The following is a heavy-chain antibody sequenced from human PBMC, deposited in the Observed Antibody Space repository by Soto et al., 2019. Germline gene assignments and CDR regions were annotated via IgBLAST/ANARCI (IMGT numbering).Heavy chain of an antibody. CDR2: IIPILGTA. J-gene: IGHJ6*02. D-gene: IGHD6-13*01. Sequence: ASVKVSCKASGGTFSSYAISWVRQAPGQGLEWMGGIIPILGTANYAQKFQGRVTITADESTSTAYMELSSLRSEDTAVYYCASPPRIAAAGTSHYYYGMDVWGQGTTVTVSS. CDR3: ASPPRIAAAGTSHYYYGMDV. CDR1: GGTFSSYA. V-gene: IGHV1-69*13.